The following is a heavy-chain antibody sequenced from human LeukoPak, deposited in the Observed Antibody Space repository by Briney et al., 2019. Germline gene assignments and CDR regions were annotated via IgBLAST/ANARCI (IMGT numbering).Heavy chain of an antibody. V-gene: IGHV1-46*01. D-gene: IGHD4-17*01. Sequence: ASVKVSCKASGYTFTGYYMHWVRQAPGQGLEWMGVINPSGGSTSYAQKFQGRVTMTRDMSTSTVYMELSSLRSEDTAVYYCARPAYGDYVEGLSLDYWGQGTLVTVSS. J-gene: IGHJ4*02. CDR2: INPSGGST. CDR1: GYTFTGYY. CDR3: ARPAYGDYVEGLSLDY.